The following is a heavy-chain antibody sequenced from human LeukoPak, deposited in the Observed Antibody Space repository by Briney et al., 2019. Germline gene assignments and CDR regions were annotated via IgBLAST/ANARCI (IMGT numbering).Heavy chain of an antibody. CDR3: AKGQWLVRGAAFDI. CDR1: GFTFDDYA. CDR2: ISWNSGSI. V-gene: IGHV3-9*03. J-gene: IGHJ3*02. D-gene: IGHD6-19*01. Sequence: GRSLRLSCAASGFTFDDYAIHWVRQAPGKGLEWVSGISWNSGSIGYADSVKGRFTISRDNAKNSLYLQMNSLRAEDMALYYCAKGQWLVRGAAFDIWGQGTMVTVSS.